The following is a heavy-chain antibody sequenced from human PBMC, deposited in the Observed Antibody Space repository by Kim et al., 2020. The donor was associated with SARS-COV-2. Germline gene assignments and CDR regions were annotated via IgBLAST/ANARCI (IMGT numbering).Heavy chain of an antibody. D-gene: IGHD3-22*01. CDR1: GFTVSSNS. CDR3: ARARMYYYDSSYTRYYFDY. V-gene: IGHV3-53*04. Sequence: GGSLRLSCAASGFTVSSNSMTWVRQAPGKGLEWVSLIYSGGSTYSADSVKGRFTISRHNSKNTLYLQMNSLRAEDTAVYYCARARMYYYDSSYTRYYFDYWGQGTLVTVSS. CDR2: IYSGGST. J-gene: IGHJ4*02.